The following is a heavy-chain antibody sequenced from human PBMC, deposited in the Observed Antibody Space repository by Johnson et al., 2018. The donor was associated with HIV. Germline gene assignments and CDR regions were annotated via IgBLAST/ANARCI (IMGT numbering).Heavy chain of an antibody. D-gene: IGHD4/OR15-4a*01. V-gene: IGHV3-13*01. J-gene: IGHJ3*02. Sequence: MQLVESGGGVVQPGRSLRLSCAASGFTFSSYPMHWVRQPTGKGLEWVSGIGTSGDTYSGSVKGRFTVSRENAKNFLYLQMNSLRAGDTAIYYCARVGANFGAFDIWGQGTMVTVSS. CDR2: IGTSGDT. CDR3: ARVGANFGAFDI. CDR1: GFTFSSYP.